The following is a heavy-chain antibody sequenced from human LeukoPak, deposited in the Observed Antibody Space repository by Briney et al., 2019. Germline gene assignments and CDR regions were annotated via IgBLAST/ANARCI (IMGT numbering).Heavy chain of an antibody. D-gene: IGHD3-22*01. V-gene: IGHV7-4-1*02. CDR1: GYTFTTYT. J-gene: IGHJ4*02. CDR3: ARVPKRYYYDSRGYYYGIRVLDY. Sequence: GASVKVSCKASGYTFTTYTVNWVRQAPGQGLEWMGWINTNTGNPTYAQGFTGRFVFSLDTSVSTAYLQISSLKAEDTAVYYCARVPKRYYYDSRGYYYGIRVLDYWGQGTLVTVSS. CDR2: INTNTGNP.